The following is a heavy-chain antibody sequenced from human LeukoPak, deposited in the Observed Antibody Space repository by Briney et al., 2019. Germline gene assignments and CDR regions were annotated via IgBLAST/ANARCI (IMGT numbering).Heavy chain of an antibody. CDR1: GFTFSSYS. Sequence: GGSLRLSCAASGFTFSSYSMSWVRQAPGKGLEWVSGIIGGAGGTYYADSVKGRFTISRDNAKNTLYLQMNSLRAEDTAVYYCAHGSMYQLDYWGQGTLVTVSS. CDR3: AHGSMYQLDY. D-gene: IGHD2-2*01. V-gene: IGHV3-23*01. CDR2: IIGGAGGT. J-gene: IGHJ4*02.